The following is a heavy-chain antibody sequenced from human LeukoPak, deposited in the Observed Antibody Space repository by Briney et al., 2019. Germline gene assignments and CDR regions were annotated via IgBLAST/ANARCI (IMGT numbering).Heavy chain of an antibody. CDR1: GFTFSSYW. D-gene: IGHD3-16*01. J-gene: IGHJ3*02. V-gene: IGHV3-74*01. Sequence: GGSLRLSCAASGFTFSSYWMHWVRQGPGKGLVWVSRIKRDGSSTSYADSVKGRFTISRDNAKNTLYLQMNSLRAEDTAVYYCARVGGVVYAFDIWGQRTMVTVSS. CDR2: IKRDGSST. CDR3: ARVGGVVYAFDI.